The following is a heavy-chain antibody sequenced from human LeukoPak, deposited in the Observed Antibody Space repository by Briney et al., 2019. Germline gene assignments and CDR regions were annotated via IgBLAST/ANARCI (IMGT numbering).Heavy chain of an antibody. J-gene: IGHJ3*02. D-gene: IGHD2-15*01. V-gene: IGHV4-59*01. CDR2: IYKTGIT. CDR3: AREDCSGGSCYSLSLTPVFHVFGI. CDR1: GGSIGSDY. Sequence: SETLSLTCTVSGGSIGSDYWTWIRQPPGEALEWIGDIYKTGITNYNPSLKSRVTISVDTSKNQFSLRLNSVTAADTAVYYCAREDCSGGSCYSLSLTPVFHVFGIWGQGTMVTVSS.